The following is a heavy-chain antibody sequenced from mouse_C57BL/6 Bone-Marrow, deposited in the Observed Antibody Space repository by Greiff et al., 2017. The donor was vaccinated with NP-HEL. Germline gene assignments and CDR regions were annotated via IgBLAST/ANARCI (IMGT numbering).Heavy chain of an antibody. CDR1: GFTFSDFY. CDR3: ARENYSNPFAY. Sequence: EVMLVDSGGGLVQSGRSLRLSCATSGFTFSDFYMEWVRQAPGKGLEWIAASRNKANDYTTEYSASVKGRFIVSRDTSQSILYLQMNALRAEDTAIYYCARENYSNPFAYWGQGTLVTVSA. D-gene: IGHD2-5*01. CDR2: SRNKANDYTT. J-gene: IGHJ3*01. V-gene: IGHV7-1*01.